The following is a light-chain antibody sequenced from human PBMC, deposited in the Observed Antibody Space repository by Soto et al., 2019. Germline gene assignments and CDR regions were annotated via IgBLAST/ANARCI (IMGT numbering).Light chain of an antibody. CDR2: EVS. CDR1: SSDVGTYNY. J-gene: IGLJ1*01. CDR3: SSYTTSYFYV. V-gene: IGLV2-14*01. Sequence: QSALTQPASVSGSPGQSITISCTGTSSDVGTYNYVSWYQHHPGKAPKLIIYEVSNRPSGVSNRFSGSKSGSTASLTISGLQAEDEAHYYCSSYTTSYFYVFGPGTKVTVL.